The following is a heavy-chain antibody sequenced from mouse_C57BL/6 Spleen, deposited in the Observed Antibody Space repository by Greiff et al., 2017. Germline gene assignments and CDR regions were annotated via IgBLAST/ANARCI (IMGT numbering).Heavy chain of an antibody. D-gene: IGHD1-1*01. CDR3: SRDYYGSSYGFAY. CDR2: IYPGSGST. J-gene: IGHJ3*01. V-gene: IGHV1-55*01. Sequence: QVQLQQPGAELVKPGASVKMSCKASGYTFTSYWITWVKQRPGQGLEWIGDIYPGSGSTNYNEKFKSKATLTVDTSSSTAYMQLSSLTSEDSAVYYCSRDYYGSSYGFAYWGQGTLFTVSA. CDR1: GYTFTSYW.